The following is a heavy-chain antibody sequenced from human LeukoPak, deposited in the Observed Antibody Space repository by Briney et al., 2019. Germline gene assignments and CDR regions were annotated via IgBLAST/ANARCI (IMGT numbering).Heavy chain of an antibody. J-gene: IGHJ6*03. CDR3: ARGNYYGSESYYYYYMDV. V-gene: IGHV4-4*07. CDR2: IYTSGST. Sequence: SETLSLTCTVSGASISSYYWSWIRQPAGKGLEWIGRIYTSGSTNYNPSLKSRVTMSVDTSKNQFSLKLSSVTAADTAVYYCARGNYYGSESYYYYYMDVWGKGTTVTISS. D-gene: IGHD3-10*01. CDR1: GASISSYY.